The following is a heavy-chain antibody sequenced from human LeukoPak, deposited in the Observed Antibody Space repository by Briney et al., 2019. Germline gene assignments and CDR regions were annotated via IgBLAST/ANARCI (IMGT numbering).Heavy chain of an antibody. CDR2: IKSRSDAGTT. D-gene: IGHD3-10*01. CDR1: GFTFSNAW. J-gene: IGHJ4*02. V-gene: IGHV3-15*01. CDR3: TTDLGITMIRGVFVF. Sequence: GGSLRLTCAASGFTFSNAWMTWVRQAPGKGLEWVGRIKSRSDAGTTDYAAPVKGRFTISRDDSKNTLYLQMNSLKTEDTAVYYCTTDLGITMIRGVFVFWGQGTLVTVSS.